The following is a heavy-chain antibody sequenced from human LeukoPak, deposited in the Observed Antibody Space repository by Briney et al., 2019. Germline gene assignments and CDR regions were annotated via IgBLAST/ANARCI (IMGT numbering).Heavy chain of an antibody. D-gene: IGHD2-2*01. V-gene: IGHV1-8*01. J-gene: IGHJ4*02. CDR3: ARGRGIVVVPAAQPLGY. Sequence: ASVKVSCKASGYTFTSYDINWVRQATGQGLEWMGLMNPNSGNTGYAQKFQGRVTMTRNTSVSTAYMELSSLRSEDTAVYYCARGRGIVVVPAAQPLGYWGQGTLVTVSS. CDR1: GYTFTSYD. CDR2: MNPNSGNT.